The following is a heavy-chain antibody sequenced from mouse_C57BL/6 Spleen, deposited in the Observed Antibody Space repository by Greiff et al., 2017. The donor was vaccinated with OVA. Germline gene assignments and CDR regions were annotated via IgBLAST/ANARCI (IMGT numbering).Heavy chain of an antibody. D-gene: IGHD2-3*01. CDR3: TRYGYYPYGYFDV. Sequence: QVQLQQSGAELVRPGASVTLSCKASGYTFTDYEMHWVKQTPVHGLEWIGAIDPETGGTAYNQKFKGKAILTADKSSSTAYMELRSLTSEDSAVYYCTRYGYYPYGYFDVWGTGTTVTVSS. J-gene: IGHJ1*03. V-gene: IGHV1-15*01. CDR2: IDPETGGT. CDR1: GYTFTDYE.